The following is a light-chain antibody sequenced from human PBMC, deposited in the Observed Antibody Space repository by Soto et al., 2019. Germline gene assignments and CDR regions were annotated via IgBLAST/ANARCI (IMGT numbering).Light chain of an antibody. Sequence: DTQMTQSPPSLSASIGDRVTITCRASQGISNYLAWYQQRPGKVPKLLIYAASTLQSGVPSRFSGSGSGTDFTLTISSLQPEDVATYYCQKYSSAPWTFGQGTKVEIK. J-gene: IGKJ1*01. CDR3: QKYSSAPWT. CDR1: QGISNY. V-gene: IGKV1-27*01. CDR2: AAS.